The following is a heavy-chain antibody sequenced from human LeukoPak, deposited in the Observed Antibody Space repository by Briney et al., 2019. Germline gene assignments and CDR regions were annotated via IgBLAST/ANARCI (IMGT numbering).Heavy chain of an antibody. Sequence: SVKVSCKASGGTFSSYAISWVRQAPGQGLEWMGGIIPIFGTANYAQEFQGRVTITADKSTSTAYMELSSLRSEDTAVYYCARAGDYGDYVFDYWGQGTLVTVSS. D-gene: IGHD4-17*01. V-gene: IGHV1-69*06. CDR1: GGTFSSYA. J-gene: IGHJ4*02. CDR2: IIPIFGTA. CDR3: ARAGDYGDYVFDY.